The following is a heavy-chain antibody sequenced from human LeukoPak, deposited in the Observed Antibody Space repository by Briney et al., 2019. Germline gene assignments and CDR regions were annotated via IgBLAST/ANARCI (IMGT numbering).Heavy chain of an antibody. D-gene: IGHD1-26*01. CDR3: ARAAYSGSYHSDY. Sequence: SETLSLTCTVSGGSVNSGSYYWNWIRQPPGKGLEWIGYVYYSGSTNYNPSLKSRVTISVDTSKNQFSLKLSSVTAADTAVYYCARAAYSGSYHSDYWGQGTLVTVSS. V-gene: IGHV4-61*01. J-gene: IGHJ4*02. CDR2: VYYSGST. CDR1: GGSVNSGSYY.